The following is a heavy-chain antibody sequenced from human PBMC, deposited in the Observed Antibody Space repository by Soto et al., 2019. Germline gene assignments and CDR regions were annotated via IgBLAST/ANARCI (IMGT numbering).Heavy chain of an antibody. J-gene: IGHJ4*01. CDR2: INWNSDTI. V-gene: IGHV3-9*01. CDR3: AMSNSNDLYYHFES. D-gene: IGHD1-26*01. CDR1: GFRFDDYA. Sequence: EVQLVESGGGSVQPGGSLRLSCVASGFRFDDYAMHWVRQRPGKGLEWVSGINWNSDTIGYDDSVKGRFIVSRDNAEGSLLLQMSSLRAEATAIYFCAMSNSNDLYYHFESSGDGTPVTVSS.